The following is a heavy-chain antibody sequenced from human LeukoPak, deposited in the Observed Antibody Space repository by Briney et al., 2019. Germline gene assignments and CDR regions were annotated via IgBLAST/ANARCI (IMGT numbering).Heavy chain of an antibody. J-gene: IGHJ4*02. CDR3: AKRDGYNSGYFDY. Sequence: GGSLRLSCAASEFTFSMYSMTWVRRAPGKGLERVSDISGSGDSTYYADSVKGRFTISRDNSKNTLYLQMNSLGVEDTAVYYCAKRDGYNSGYFDYWGQGTLVTVSS. CDR1: EFTFSMYS. D-gene: IGHD5-24*01. CDR2: ISGSGDST. V-gene: IGHV3-23*01.